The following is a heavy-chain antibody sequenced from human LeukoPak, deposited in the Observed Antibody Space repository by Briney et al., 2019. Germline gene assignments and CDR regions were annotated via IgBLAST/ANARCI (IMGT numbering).Heavy chain of an antibody. CDR3: ASGVTSEDAFDI. CDR2: ISYDASNK. Sequence: GSLRLSCAASGFTFSTYAMHWVRQAPGKGLEWVALISYDASNKYYADSVKGRFTISRDNSKNTLYLQMNSLRAEDTAVYYCASGVTSEDAFDIWGQGTMVTVSS. CDR1: GFTFSTYA. D-gene: IGHD4-23*01. V-gene: IGHV3-30-3*01. J-gene: IGHJ3*02.